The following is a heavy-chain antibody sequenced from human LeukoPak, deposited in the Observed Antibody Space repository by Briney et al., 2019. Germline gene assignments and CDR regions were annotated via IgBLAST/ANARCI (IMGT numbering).Heavy chain of an antibody. CDR3: AKDYYYDSSGYYSGLDDY. V-gene: IGHV3-64*04. Sequence: GGSLRLSCSASGFTFSSYAMHWVRQAPGKGLEYVSAISSNGGSTYYADSVKGRFSISRDNSKNTLYLQMNSLRAEDTAVYYCAKDYYYDSSGYYSGLDDYWGQGTLVTVSS. CDR2: ISSNGGST. J-gene: IGHJ4*02. CDR1: GFTFSSYA. D-gene: IGHD3-22*01.